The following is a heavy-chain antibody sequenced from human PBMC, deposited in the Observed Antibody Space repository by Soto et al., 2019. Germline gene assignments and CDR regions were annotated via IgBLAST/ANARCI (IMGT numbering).Heavy chain of an antibody. CDR1: GFTFSSYG. V-gene: IGHV3-33*01. D-gene: IGHD3-3*01. J-gene: IGHJ6*02. CDR2: IWYDGSNK. CDR3: ARDSTPLTYYYFWSGYGMDV. Sequence: QVQLVESGGGVVQPGRSLRLSCAASGFTFSSYGMHWVRQAPGKGLEWVAVIWYDGSNKYYADSVKGRFTISRDNSKNTLYLQMNRLRAEDTAVYYCARDSTPLTYYYFWSGYGMDVWGQGTTVTVSS.